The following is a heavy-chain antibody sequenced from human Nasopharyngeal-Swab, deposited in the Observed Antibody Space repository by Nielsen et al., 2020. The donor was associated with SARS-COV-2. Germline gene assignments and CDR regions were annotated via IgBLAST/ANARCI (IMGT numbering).Heavy chain of an antibody. J-gene: IGHJ6*02. CDR2: IWYDGSNK. V-gene: IGHV3-33*01. CDR1: GFTFSSYG. CDR3: TTVGTSWHYYGMDV. D-gene: IGHD3-10*01. Sequence: GGSLRLSCAASGFTFSSYGMHWVRQAPGKGLEWVAVIWYDGSNKNYADSVKGRFTISRDNSKNTLYLQMNSLRAEDTAVYYCTTVGTSWHYYGMDVWGQGTTVTVSS.